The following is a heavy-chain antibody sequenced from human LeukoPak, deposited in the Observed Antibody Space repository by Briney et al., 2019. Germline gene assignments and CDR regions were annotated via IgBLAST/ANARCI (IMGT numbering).Heavy chain of an antibody. CDR1: GFTFSTYA. J-gene: IGHJ5*02. CDR3: VKASSSSPQYNWFDA. CDR2: VSGTGGRT. V-gene: IGHV3-23*01. D-gene: IGHD6-6*01. Sequence: GGSLRLSCAASGFTFSTYAMSWVRQAPGKGLEWVSVVSGTGGRTYYADSVKGRFTISRDNSKNTLYLQMNSLRAEDAALYYCVKASSSSPQYNWFDAWGQGTLVTVSS.